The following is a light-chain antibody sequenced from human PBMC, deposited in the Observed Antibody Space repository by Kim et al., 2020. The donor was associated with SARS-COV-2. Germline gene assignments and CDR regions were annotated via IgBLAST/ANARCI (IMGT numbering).Light chain of an antibody. CDR3: QQSDSFPLT. J-gene: IGKJ4*01. V-gene: IGKV1-12*01. Sequence: DIQMTQSPSSVSASVGDRVTITCRASQGIRNWLAWYQQKPSKAPKLLISFASTLQSGVPSRFSGSGSGTDFTLTISSLQPEDFATYYSQQSDSFPLTFGGGTKVDIK. CDR1: QGIRNW. CDR2: FAS.